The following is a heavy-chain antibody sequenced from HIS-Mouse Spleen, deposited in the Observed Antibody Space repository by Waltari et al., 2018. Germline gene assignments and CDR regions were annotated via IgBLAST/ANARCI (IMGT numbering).Heavy chain of an antibody. CDR3: ARIAEGYSSGWYAFDY. CDR2: IDWDADK. D-gene: IGHD6-19*01. Sequence: QVTLRESGPALVKPTQTLTLTCTFSGFSLSTSGMCVSWIRQPPGKALEWLARIDWDADKYYSTSLKTRLTISQDTSKNQVVLTMTNMDPVDTATYYCARIAEGYSSGWYAFDYWGQGTLVTVSS. J-gene: IGHJ4*02. V-gene: IGHV2-70*15. CDR1: GFSLSTSGMC.